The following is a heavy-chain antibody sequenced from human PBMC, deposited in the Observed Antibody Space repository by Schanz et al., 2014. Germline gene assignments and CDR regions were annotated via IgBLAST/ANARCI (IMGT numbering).Heavy chain of an antibody. V-gene: IGHV1-69*04. CDR3: AKVDRTRYYAMDV. CDR2: IIPILDKT. CDR1: GGTFSSST. Sequence: QGQLVQSGAEVKKPGASVKVSCKASGGTFSSSTLTWVRQAPGQGLEWLGSIIPILDKTNYAQKFQGRVTMTADKPTSTVCMEVSGLRSEDTAVYYCAKVDRTRYYAMDVWGQGTAVAVSS. D-gene: IGHD3-9*01. J-gene: IGHJ6*02.